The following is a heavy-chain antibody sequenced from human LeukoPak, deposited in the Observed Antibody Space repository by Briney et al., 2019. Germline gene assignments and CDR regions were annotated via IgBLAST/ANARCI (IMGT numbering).Heavy chain of an antibody. J-gene: IGHJ6*03. Sequence: SETLSLTCTVSGGSISSHYWSWIRQPPGKGLEWIGYIYYSGSTNHNPSLKSRVTISVDTSKNQFSLKLSSVTAADTAVYYCARIGYSGSYYYYYYMDVWGKGTTVTVSS. CDR2: IYYSGST. CDR3: ARIGYSGSYYYYYYMDV. V-gene: IGHV4-59*11. CDR1: GGSISSHY. D-gene: IGHD1-26*01.